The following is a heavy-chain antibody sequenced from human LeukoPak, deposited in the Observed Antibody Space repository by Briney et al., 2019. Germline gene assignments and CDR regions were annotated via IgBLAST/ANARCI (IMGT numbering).Heavy chain of an antibody. Sequence: SETLSLTCAVYSESFSGYYWSWIRQPPGKGLEWIGEINFGGSTNYNPSLKSRVTISIDTSKNQFSLKLSSVTAADTAVYYCARRRGEYYYGSGPAWGMDVWGQGTTVTVSS. CDR3: ARRRGEYYYGSGPAWGMDV. V-gene: IGHV4-34*01. CDR2: INFGGST. CDR1: SESFSGYY. D-gene: IGHD3-10*01. J-gene: IGHJ6*02.